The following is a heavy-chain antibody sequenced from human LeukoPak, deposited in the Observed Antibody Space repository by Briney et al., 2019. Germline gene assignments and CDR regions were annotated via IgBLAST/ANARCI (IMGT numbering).Heavy chain of an antibody. D-gene: IGHD3-22*01. V-gene: IGHV4-39*01. CDR2: IYYGENT. Sequence: SETLSLTCTVSGGSMSTCYWGWIRQPPGKGLEWIGNIYYGENTYYNPSLKSRVTISIDTSKNQFYLKLSSLTAADTAVYYCARRDDSSGYHKIFDYWGPGTLVTVSS. J-gene: IGHJ4*02. CDR3: ARRDDSSGYHKIFDY. CDR1: GGSMSTCY.